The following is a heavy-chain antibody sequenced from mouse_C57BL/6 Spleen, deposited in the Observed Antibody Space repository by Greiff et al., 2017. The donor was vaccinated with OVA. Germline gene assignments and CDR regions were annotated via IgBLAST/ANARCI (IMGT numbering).Heavy chain of an antibody. V-gene: IGHV1-64*01. Sequence: QVQLQQSGAELVKPGASVKLSCTASGYTFTSYWMHWVKQRPGQGLEWIGTIHPNSGGTNYTEKFKSKATLTVDKSSSTAYMQLNSLTSEDSAVYYCASAYGYDDYWGKGTTLTVSS. CDR1: GYTFTSYW. CDR3: ASAYGYDDY. D-gene: IGHD2-2*01. J-gene: IGHJ2*01. CDR2: IHPNSGGT.